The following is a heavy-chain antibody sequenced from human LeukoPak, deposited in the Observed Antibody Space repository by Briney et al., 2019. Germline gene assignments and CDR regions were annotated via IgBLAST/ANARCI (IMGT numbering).Heavy chain of an antibody. D-gene: IGHD4-17*01. CDR1: GGSISSYY. CDR2: IYYSGST. Sequence: SETLSLTCTVSGGSISSYYWSWIRQPPGKGLEWIGYIYYSGSTNYNPSLKSRVTISVDTSKNQFSLKLSPVTAADTAVYYCAREGPYGDIFDYWGQGTLVTVSS. CDR3: AREGPYGDIFDY. V-gene: IGHV4-59*01. J-gene: IGHJ4*02.